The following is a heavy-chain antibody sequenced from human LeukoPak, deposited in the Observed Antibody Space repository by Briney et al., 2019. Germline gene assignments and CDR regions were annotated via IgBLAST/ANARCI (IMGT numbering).Heavy chain of an antibody. Sequence: PSETLSLTCAVYGGSFSGYYWSWIRQPPGKGLEWIGEINHSGSTNYNPSLKSRVTISVDTSKNQFSLKLSSVTAADTAVYYCARETLAGISGSYYFDYWGQGTLVTVSS. J-gene: IGHJ4*02. CDR1: GGSFSGYY. V-gene: IGHV4-34*01. CDR2: INHSGST. D-gene: IGHD3-10*01. CDR3: ARETLAGISGSYYFDY.